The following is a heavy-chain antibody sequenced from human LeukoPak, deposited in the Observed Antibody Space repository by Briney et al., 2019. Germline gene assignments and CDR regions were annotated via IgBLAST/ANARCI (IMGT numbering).Heavy chain of an antibody. CDR1: GYTFTGYY. D-gene: IGHD3-16*01. V-gene: IGHV1-8*03. Sequence: ASVKVSCKASGYTFTGYYMHWVRQAPGQGLEWMGWINPNSGNTGYAQKFQGRVTITRNTSISTAYMELSSLRSEDTAVYYCARGLMHNDYWGQGTLVTVSS. J-gene: IGHJ4*02. CDR2: INPNSGNT. CDR3: ARGLMHNDY.